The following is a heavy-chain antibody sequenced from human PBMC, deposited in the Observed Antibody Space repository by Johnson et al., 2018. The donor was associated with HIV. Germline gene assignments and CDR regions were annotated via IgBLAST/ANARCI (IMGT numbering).Heavy chain of an antibody. D-gene: IGHD3-22*01. J-gene: IGHJ3*02. V-gene: IGHV3-20*03. CDR2: INWNGGST. Sequence: ATSGFTFDDYGMSWVRQAPGKGLECVSGINWNGGSTGYADSVKGRFTISRDNAKNSLYLQMNSLRDEDTALYYCARDMGYNYYDSSGHTARYDAFDMWGQGTMVTVSS. CDR3: ARDMGYNYYDSSGHTARYDAFDM. CDR1: GFTFDDYG.